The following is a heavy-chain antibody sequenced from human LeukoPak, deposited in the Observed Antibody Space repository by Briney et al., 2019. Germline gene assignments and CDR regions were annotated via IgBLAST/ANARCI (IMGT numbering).Heavy chain of an antibody. CDR2: IRYDGSDK. J-gene: IGHJ3*02. V-gene: IGHV3-30*02. D-gene: IGHD3-22*01. CDR1: GFTFSSYG. CDR3: AKDLYYDSSGYLPNGAFDI. Sequence: GGSLRLSCAASGFTFSSYGMHWVRQAPGKGLEWVAFIRYDGSDKYYADSMKGRFTISRDNSKNTLYLQMNSLRAEDTAVYYCAKDLYYDSSGYLPNGAFDIWGQGTMVTVSS.